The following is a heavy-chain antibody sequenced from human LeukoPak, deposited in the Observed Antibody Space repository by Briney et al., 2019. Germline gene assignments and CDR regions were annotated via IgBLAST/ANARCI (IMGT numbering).Heavy chain of an antibody. Sequence: SETLSLTCTVSGGSISSYYWSWIRQPPGKGLEWIGYIYYSGSTNYNPSLKSRVTISADTSKNQFSLKLSSVTAADTAVYYCARAAPSGWYGYWGQGTLVTVSS. CDR2: IYYSGST. CDR3: ARAAPSGWYGY. V-gene: IGHV4-59*08. CDR1: GGSISSYY. D-gene: IGHD6-19*01. J-gene: IGHJ4*02.